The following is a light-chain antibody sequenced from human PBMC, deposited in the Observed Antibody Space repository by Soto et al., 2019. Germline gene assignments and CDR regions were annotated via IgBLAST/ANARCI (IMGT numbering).Light chain of an antibody. J-gene: IGLJ1*01. V-gene: IGLV2-8*01. CDR2: EVS. CDR3: SSYAGSNIDV. CDR1: SSDVGGYNY. Sequence: QSALTQPPSASGSPGQSVTISCTGTSSDVGGYNYVSWYQRHPGKAPKLMIYEVSKRPSGVPDRFSGSKSGNTASLTVSGLQAEDEADYYCSSYAGSNIDVFGTGTKLTVL.